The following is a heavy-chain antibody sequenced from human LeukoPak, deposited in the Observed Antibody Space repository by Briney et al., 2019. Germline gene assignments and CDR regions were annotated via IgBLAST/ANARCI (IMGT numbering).Heavy chain of an antibody. D-gene: IGHD2-15*01. CDR1: GFTFSTYA. Sequence: GGSLRLSCAASGFTFSTYAMSWVRQAPGEGLEWVSAISGSDAGTYYADSVKGRFTIFRDNSKNTLYLQMNILRAEDTAMYYCAKAASGRCTGAICYALDYWGQGTLVTVSS. CDR2: ISGSDAGT. V-gene: IGHV3-23*01. J-gene: IGHJ4*02. CDR3: AKAASGRCTGAICYALDY.